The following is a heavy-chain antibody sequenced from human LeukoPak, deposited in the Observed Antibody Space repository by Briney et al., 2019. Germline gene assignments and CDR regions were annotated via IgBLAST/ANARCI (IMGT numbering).Heavy chain of an antibody. CDR3: AKGHCTNGICWLD. J-gene: IGHJ4*02. CDR2: IYSAGST. D-gene: IGHD2-8*01. CDR1: GFTVSSTY. Sequence: PGGSLRLSCAASGFTVSSTYMSWVRQAPGEGLGWVSIIYSAGSTYYADSVKGRFTISRDNSKNTLYLQMNSLRAEDTAVYYCAKGHCTNGICWLDWGQGTLVTVSS. V-gene: IGHV3-53*05.